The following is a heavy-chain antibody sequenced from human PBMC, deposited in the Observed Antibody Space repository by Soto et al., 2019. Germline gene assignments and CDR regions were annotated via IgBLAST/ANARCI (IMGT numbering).Heavy chain of an antibody. CDR1: GFTFTNHW. CDR3: ARDESEYDPAWWFDP. Sequence: ASVKVSCKASGFTFTNHWTQWVRQAPGQGLEWMGVINPSGDKTSYARRFQGRLTLTTDTSTSTVYMELSSLRSDDTAIYYCARDESEYDPAWWFDPWG. CDR2: INPSGDKT. V-gene: IGHV1-46*01. D-gene: IGHD3-16*01. J-gene: IGHJ5*02.